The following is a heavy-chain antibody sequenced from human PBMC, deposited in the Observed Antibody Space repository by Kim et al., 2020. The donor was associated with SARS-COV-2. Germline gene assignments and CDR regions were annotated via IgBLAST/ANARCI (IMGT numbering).Heavy chain of an antibody. CDR3: ARTIGSYWYFDL. J-gene: IGHJ2*01. D-gene: IGHD2-15*01. V-gene: IGHV7-4-1*02. Sequence: TYAQGFKGRVVFSLDASVSTAYLQISSLKAEDTAVYYCARTIGSYWYFDLWGRGTLVTVSS.